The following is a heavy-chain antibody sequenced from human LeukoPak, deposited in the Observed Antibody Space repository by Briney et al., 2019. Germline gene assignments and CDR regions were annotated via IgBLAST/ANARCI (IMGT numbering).Heavy chain of an antibody. CDR3: ARQLWARDSSGNYYYYFDY. J-gene: IGHJ4*02. Sequence: SETLSLTCTVSGASITSSSYYWGWIRRPPGKGLEWIGSCFYSGSTYYNPSLKTRVTISVDTSTKQFSLKLISVTAADTAVYYCARQLWARDSSGNYYYYFDYWGQGTLVTVSS. D-gene: IGHD3-22*01. CDR2: CFYSGST. CDR1: GASITSSSYY. V-gene: IGHV4-39*01.